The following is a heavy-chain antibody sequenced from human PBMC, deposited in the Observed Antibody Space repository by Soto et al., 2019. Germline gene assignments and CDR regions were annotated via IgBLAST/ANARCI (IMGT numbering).Heavy chain of an antibody. J-gene: IGHJ4*02. CDR3: ARIGSTGYTDWDYFDY. Sequence: GGSLRLSCAAPWFTLRSFRVHLVRQAPGKGLVWVSRINSDGSSTSYADSVKGRFTISRDNAKNTLYLQMNSLRAEDTAVYYCARIGSTGYTDWDYFDYWGQGTLVTVSS. CDR1: WFTLRSFR. CDR2: INSDGSST. V-gene: IGHV3-74*01. D-gene: IGHD3-9*01.